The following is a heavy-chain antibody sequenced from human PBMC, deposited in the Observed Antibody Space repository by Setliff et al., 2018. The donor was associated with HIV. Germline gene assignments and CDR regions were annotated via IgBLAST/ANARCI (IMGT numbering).Heavy chain of an antibody. D-gene: IGHD1-20*01. CDR1: GVTFTTDP. CDR3: ARARRIIGNADSHFYYMDL. V-gene: IGHV1-69*06. J-gene: IGHJ6*03. CDR2: IIPMFGTS. Sequence: SVKVSCKASGVTFTTDPFTWVRQAPGQGLEWMGRIIPMFGTSTYAQKFEGRVTITADKSTNTTFLEVSGLRYEDTATYFCARARRIIGNADSHFYYMDLWGKGTTVTVSS.